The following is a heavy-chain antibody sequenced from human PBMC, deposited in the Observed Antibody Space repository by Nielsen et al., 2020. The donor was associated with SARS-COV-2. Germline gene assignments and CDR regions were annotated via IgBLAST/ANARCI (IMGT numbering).Heavy chain of an antibody. V-gene: IGHV5-51*01. Sequence: GESLKISCKGSGYSFTNYWIAWVRQMPGKGLEWMGVIYPGDSQTRYSPSFQGQVTISADKSISTAYLQWSSLKASDTAMYYCARLGLLEPIDYWGQGTLVTVSS. D-gene: IGHD3-3*01. CDR1: GYSFTNYW. CDR2: IYPGDSQT. CDR3: ARLGLLEPIDY. J-gene: IGHJ4*02.